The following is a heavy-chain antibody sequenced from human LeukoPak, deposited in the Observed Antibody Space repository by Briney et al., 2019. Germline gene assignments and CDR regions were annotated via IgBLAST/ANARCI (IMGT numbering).Heavy chain of an antibody. D-gene: IGHD6-13*01. J-gene: IGHJ1*01. Sequence: SETLSLTCTVSDGSISSYYWSWIRQPPGKGLEWIGYIYYSGSTNYNPSLKSRVTISVDTSKNQFSLKLSSVTAADTAVYYCARDRLGAVAGYFQHWGQGTLVTVSS. V-gene: IGHV4-59*01. CDR2: IYYSGST. CDR3: ARDRLGAVAGYFQH. CDR1: DGSISSYY.